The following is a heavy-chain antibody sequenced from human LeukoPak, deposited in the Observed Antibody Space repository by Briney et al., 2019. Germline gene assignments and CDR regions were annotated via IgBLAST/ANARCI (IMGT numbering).Heavy chain of an antibody. D-gene: IGHD3-10*01. CDR3: ATHSPMVRGVKGAFDI. J-gene: IGHJ3*02. CDR2: IHTSGST. CDR1: GGSITSYY. Sequence: SETLSLTCTFSGGSITSYYWSWIRQPAGKGLEWIGRIHTSGSTNYNPSLKSRVTMSVDTSKNQFSLKLSSVTAADTAVYYCATHSPMVRGVKGAFDIWGQGTMVTVSS. V-gene: IGHV4-4*07.